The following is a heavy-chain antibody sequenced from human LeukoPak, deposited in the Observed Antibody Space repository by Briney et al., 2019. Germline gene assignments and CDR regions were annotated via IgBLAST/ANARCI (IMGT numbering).Heavy chain of an antibody. D-gene: IGHD3-10*01. Sequence: PGGSLRLSCAASAFTFSRYWMHWVRQVPGKGLVWVSRINSDGSSTSYADSVKGRFTISRDNAKNTLYVQMNSLRAEDTAVYYCSTGSGHAFDIWGRGTMVTVSS. CDR3: STGSGHAFDI. J-gene: IGHJ3*02. CDR1: AFTFSRYW. CDR2: INSDGSST. V-gene: IGHV3-74*01.